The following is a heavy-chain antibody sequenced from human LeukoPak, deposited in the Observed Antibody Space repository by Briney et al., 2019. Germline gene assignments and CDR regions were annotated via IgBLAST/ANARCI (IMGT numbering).Heavy chain of an antibody. CDR1: GFTFSDYY. CDR2: IYYSGST. Sequence: GSLRLSCAASGFTFSDYYMSWLRLAPGKGLEWIGSIYYSGSTYYNPSLKSRVTISVDTSKNQFSLKLSSVTAADTAVYYCARHLLLAAAGRDDAFDIWGQGTMVTVSS. V-gene: IGHV4-39*01. J-gene: IGHJ3*02. D-gene: IGHD6-13*01. CDR3: ARHLLLAAAGRDDAFDI.